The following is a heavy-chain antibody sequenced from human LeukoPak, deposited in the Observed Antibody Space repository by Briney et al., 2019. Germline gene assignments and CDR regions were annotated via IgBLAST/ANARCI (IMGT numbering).Heavy chain of an antibody. D-gene: IGHD3-3*01. CDR2: ISSSGSTI. V-gene: IGHV3-48*03. CDR3: ARGRFHALEWLMTFEH. J-gene: IGHJ4*02. Sequence: SGGSLRLSCAASGFTFSSYEMNWVRQAPGKGLEWVSYISSSGSTIYYADSVKGRFTISRDNAKNSLYLQMNSLRAEDTAVYYCARGRFHALEWLMTFEHWGLGTLVTVSS. CDR1: GFTFSSYE.